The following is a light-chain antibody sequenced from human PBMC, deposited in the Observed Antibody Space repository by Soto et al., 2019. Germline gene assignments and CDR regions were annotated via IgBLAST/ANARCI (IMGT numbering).Light chain of an antibody. CDR1: SSDVGGYNY. CDR2: EVS. CDR3: SSYTITSTYV. Sequence: QSVLTHPASVSWSPGQSITISCTGTSSDVGGYNYVSWYQQHPGKAPKLMIYEVSDRPSGVSNRFSGSKSGNTASLTISGLQAEDEADYYCSSYTITSTYVFGTGTKVTV. J-gene: IGLJ1*01. V-gene: IGLV2-14*01.